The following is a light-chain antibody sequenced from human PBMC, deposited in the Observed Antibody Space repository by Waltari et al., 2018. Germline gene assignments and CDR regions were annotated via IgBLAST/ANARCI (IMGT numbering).Light chain of an antibody. V-gene: IGKV3-20*01. CDR1: QSLTKRY. CDR3: QQYGSSILYT. Sequence: VLTQSPGTLSLSPGERATLSCRASQSLTKRYLAWYQQKPGQARRLLIYGASSRAAGIPERFSGSGSGTDFTLTISRLEPEDFAVYYCQQYGSSILYTFGQGTKVEIK. CDR2: GAS. J-gene: IGKJ2*01.